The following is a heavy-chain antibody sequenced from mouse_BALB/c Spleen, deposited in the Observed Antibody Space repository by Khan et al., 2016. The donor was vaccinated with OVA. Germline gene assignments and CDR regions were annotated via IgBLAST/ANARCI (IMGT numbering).Heavy chain of an antibody. D-gene: IGHD1-1*01. CDR2: ISHSGVT. Sequence: VQLKQSGPGLVKPSQSLTLTCTASGYTITSGYVWNLIRQSPGNIQELVGNISHSGVTNYTPSLKRRISITRDTSKNKSFLQLNSLTTEDTATYYCERGKYYGYYFDYWGQGTTLTVSS. CDR1: GYTITSGYV. V-gene: IGHV3-2*02. CDR3: ERGKYYGYYFDY. J-gene: IGHJ2*01.